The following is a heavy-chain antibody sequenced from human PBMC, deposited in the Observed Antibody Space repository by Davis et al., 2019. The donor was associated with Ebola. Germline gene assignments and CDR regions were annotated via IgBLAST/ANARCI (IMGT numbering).Heavy chain of an antibody. J-gene: IGHJ2*01. CDR2: IGDNGRTT. CDR3: AKEGAWGNWYLDL. Sequence: GESLKISCAASGFTFSSHGMHWVRQAPGKGLEWVAVIGDNGRTTFYADSAKGRFTLSRDNFKNTLDLQMNSLRPEDKAVYYCAKEGAWGNWYLDLWGRGTLVTVSS. CDR1: GFTFSSHG. V-gene: IGHV3-30*18. D-gene: IGHD3-16*01.